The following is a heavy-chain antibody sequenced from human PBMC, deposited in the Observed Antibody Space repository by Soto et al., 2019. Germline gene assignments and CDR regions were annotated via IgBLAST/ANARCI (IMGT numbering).Heavy chain of an antibody. CDR1: GFTFSTYG. V-gene: IGHV3-30*18. D-gene: IGHD5-18*01. CDR3: AKGFSYSVSDY. J-gene: IGHJ4*02. CDR2: ISYDGSNK. Sequence: QVQLVESGGGVVQPGRSLRLSCAASGFTFSTYGMHWVRQAPGKGLEWVAVISYDGSNKYYADSVKGRFTISRDNSKNTRYLQMSSLRAEDTAVYYCAKGFSYSVSDYWGQGTLVTVSS.